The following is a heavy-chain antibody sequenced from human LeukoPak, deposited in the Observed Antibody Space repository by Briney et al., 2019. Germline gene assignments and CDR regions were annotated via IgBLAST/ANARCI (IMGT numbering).Heavy chain of an antibody. V-gene: IGHV4-34*01. CDR3: ARVPYGDYVD. D-gene: IGHD4-17*01. CDR1: GGSFSGYY. J-gene: IGHJ4*02. CDR2: INHSGST. Sequence: SETLSLTCAVYGGSFSGYYWSWIRQPPGKGLEWIGEINHSGSTYYHPSLKSRVTISLGTSNKKFSLRLNSVTAADTAMYYCARVPYGDYVDWGQGILVTVSS.